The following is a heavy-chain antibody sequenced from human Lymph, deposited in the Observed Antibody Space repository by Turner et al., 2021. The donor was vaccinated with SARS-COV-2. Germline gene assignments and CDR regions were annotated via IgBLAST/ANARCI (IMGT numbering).Heavy chain of an antibody. CDR2: IYTGDSDT. D-gene: IGHD3-3*01. CDR3: ARREWGGSRGHIDY. Sequence: VQLVQSGAEVKKHGASLKISCTGYGYSFTTYWIGWVRQMPVKGLEWMGIIYTGDSDTRYSPSFQGQVTISADKSISTAYLQGSSLKASYTAMDYCARREWGGSRGHIDYWGQGTLVTVSS. J-gene: IGHJ4*02. CDR1: GYSFTTYW. V-gene: IGHV5-51*01.